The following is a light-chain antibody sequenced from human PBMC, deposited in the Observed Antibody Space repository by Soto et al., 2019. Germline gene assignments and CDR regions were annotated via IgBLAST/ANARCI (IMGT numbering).Light chain of an antibody. Sequence: EIVLTQSPATLSLSPGERATLSCRASQSVGSSLAWYQQKPGQAPRLLIFLASDRPTAIPDRFSGSEFGTDFTLTISSLDPEDFAVYYCQQSSNGATFGHGTKVDVK. CDR3: QQSSNGAT. J-gene: IGKJ3*01. CDR1: QSVGSS. CDR2: LAS. V-gene: IGKV3-11*01.